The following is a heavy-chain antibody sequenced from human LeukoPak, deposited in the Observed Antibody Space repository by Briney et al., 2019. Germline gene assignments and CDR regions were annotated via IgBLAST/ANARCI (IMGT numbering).Heavy chain of an antibody. CDR1: GYTLTNYD. V-gene: IGHV1-8*01. CDR3: ARGPPLRYFDWLLVEYGMDV. J-gene: IGHJ6*02. D-gene: IGHD3-9*01. Sequence: ASVKVSCKASGYTLTNYDINWVRQATGQGLEWMGWMNPNSGNTGYAQKFQGRVTMTRNTSISTAYMELSSLRSEDTAVYYCARGPPLRYFDWLLVEYGMDVWGQGTTVTVSS. CDR2: MNPNSGNT.